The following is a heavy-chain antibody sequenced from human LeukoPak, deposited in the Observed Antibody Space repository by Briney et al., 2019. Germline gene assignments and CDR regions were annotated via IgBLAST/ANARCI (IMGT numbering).Heavy chain of an antibody. CDR1: GGSISSSSYF. D-gene: IGHD5-18*01. CDR2: IYYSGST. Sequence: SETLSLTCTVSGGSISSSSYFWGWIRQPPGKGLEWIGSIYYSGSTYYNPSLKSRVTISVDTSKNQFSLKLSSVPAADTALYYCARDRSGYSEYYFDYWGQGSLVTVSS. CDR3: ARDRSGYSEYYFDY. J-gene: IGHJ4*02. V-gene: IGHV4-39*07.